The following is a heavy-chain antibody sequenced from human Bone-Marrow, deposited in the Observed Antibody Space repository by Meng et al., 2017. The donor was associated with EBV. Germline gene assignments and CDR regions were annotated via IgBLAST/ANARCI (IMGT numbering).Heavy chain of an antibody. CDR1: GGSFSGYY. J-gene: IGHJ5*02. D-gene: IGHD3-22*01. CDR3: ARSTAVAAPPITMIPTTGWFDP. Sequence: QVELPPGGAGLLKPAETLSLTCAVYGGSFSGYYWSWIRQPPGKGLEWIGEINHSGSTNYNPSLKSRVTISVDTSKNQFSLKLSSVTAADTAVYYCARSTAVAAPPITMIPTTGWFDPWGQGTLVTVSS. V-gene: IGHV4-34*01. CDR2: INHSGST.